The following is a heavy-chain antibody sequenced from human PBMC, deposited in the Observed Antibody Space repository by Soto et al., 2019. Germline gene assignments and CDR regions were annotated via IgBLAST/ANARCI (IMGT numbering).Heavy chain of an antibody. Sequence: SETLSLTCTVSGGSISSGGYYWSWIRQHPGKGLEWTGYIYYSGSTYYNPSLKSRVTISVDTSKNQFSLKLSSVTAADTAAYYCSRFRTLGCTNCVCYKKKSPPWFDPWGQGTLVTFSS. CDR1: GGSISSGGYY. CDR3: SRFRTLGCTNCVCYKKKSPPWFDP. D-gene: IGHD2-8*01. J-gene: IGHJ5*02. V-gene: IGHV4-31*03. CDR2: IYYSGST.